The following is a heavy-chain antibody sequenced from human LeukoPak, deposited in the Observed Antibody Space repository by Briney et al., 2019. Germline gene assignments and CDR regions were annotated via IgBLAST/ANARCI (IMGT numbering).Heavy chain of an antibody. V-gene: IGHV3-30*02. CDR3: AKDLHDCSSTSCYGGYFQH. J-gene: IGHJ1*01. CDR2: IRYDGSNK. Sequence: AGGSLRLSCAASGFTFSSYGMHWVRQAPGKGLEWVAFIRYDGSNKYYADSVKGRFTISRDNSKNTLYLQMNGLRAEDTAVYYCAKDLHDCSSTSCYGGYFQHWGQGTLVTVSS. CDR1: GFTFSSYG. D-gene: IGHD2-2*01.